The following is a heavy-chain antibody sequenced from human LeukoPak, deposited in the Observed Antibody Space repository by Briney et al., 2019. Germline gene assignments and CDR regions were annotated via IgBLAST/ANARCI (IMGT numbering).Heavy chain of an antibody. V-gene: IGHV3-23*01. Sequence: GGSLRLSCAASGFTFSSYAMSWVRQAPGKGLEWVSSISSTGIGTYYADSVKGRFTISRDNSKNTLYLQMSNLKTEDTAVYYAVWEYSRSFNSWGQGTLVTVSS. J-gene: IGHJ4*02. CDR3: VWEYSRSFNS. CDR2: ISSTGIGT. CDR1: GFTFSSYA. D-gene: IGHD6-6*01.